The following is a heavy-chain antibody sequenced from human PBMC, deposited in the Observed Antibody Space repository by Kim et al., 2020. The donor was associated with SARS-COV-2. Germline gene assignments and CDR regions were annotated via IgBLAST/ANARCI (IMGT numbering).Heavy chain of an antibody. V-gene: IGHV3-33*05. J-gene: IGHJ4*02. Sequence: GGSLRLSCAASGFTFSSYGMHWVRQAPGKGLEWVAVISYDGSNKYYADSVKGRFTISRDNSKNTLYLQMNSLRAEDTAVYYCARDRCSSTSCYEYYFDYWGQGTLVTVSS. CDR1: GFTFSSYG. CDR2: ISYDGSNK. CDR3: ARDRCSSTSCYEYYFDY. D-gene: IGHD2-2*01.